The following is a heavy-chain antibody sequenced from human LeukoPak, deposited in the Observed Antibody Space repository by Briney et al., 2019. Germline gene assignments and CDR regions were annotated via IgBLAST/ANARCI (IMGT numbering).Heavy chain of an antibody. D-gene: IGHD5-18*01. CDR3: ARRGYSYGYDY. CDR1: GGTFSSYA. CDR2: IIPILGIA. Sequence: SVKVSCKASGGTFSSYAISWVRQAPGQGFEWMGRIIPILGIANYAQKFQGRVTITADKSTSTAYMELSSLRSEDTAVYYCARRGYSYGYDYWGQGTLVTVSS. J-gene: IGHJ4*02. V-gene: IGHV1-69*04.